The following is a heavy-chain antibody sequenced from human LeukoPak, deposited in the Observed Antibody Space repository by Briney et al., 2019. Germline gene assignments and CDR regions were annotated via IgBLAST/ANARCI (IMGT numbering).Heavy chain of an antibody. CDR2: IKSKTHGGTT. V-gene: IGHV3-15*01. CDR3: STDEWS. Sequence: KTGGSLRLSCAASGFSFSNAWMSWVRQAPGKGLEWVGRIKSKTHGGTTDYAAPVKGRFTISRDDSKDTLYPQMNALKTEDTAVYYCSTDEWSWGQGTLVTVSS. J-gene: IGHJ4*02. D-gene: IGHD3-3*01. CDR1: GFSFSNAW.